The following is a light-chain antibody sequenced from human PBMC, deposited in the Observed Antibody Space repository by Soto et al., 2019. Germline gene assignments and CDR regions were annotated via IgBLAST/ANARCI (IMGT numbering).Light chain of an antibody. CDR1: QSLVYADGNTY. CDR3: MQTAHWPYT. J-gene: IGKJ2*01. V-gene: IGKV2-30*01. Sequence: VVMTQSPLSLPVTLGQSASISCTSSQSLVYADGNTYLNWLQQRPGQSPRRLIYKVFNRDSGVPDRFSGSASGSEFTLTISRVEAEDIGVYYYMQTAHWPYTFGRGTKVDIK. CDR2: KVF.